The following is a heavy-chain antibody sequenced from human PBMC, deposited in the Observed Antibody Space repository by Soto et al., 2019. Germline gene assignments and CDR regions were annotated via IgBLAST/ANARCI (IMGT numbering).Heavy chain of an antibody. CDR1: SGSIINYY. D-gene: IGHD3-9*01. Sequence: QVQLQESGPGLVKPSETLSLTCTVSSGSIINYYWSWIRQPPGKGLEWIGFIYYSGSTNYNSFLKCRVTMSVDMTRQQLSLKLNPVTAADTAVYYCASLLTLATNTGDAFDLWGQGTMVTVSS. CDR3: ASLLTLATNTGDAFDL. J-gene: IGHJ3*01. CDR2: IYYSGST. V-gene: IGHV4-59*01.